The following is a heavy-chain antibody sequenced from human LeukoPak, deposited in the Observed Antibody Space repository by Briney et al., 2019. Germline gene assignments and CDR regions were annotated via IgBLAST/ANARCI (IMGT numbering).Heavy chain of an antibody. Sequence: SVKVSCKASGDAFNTYAINWVRQAPGQGLEWMGRIIPARDVAHYAQKFQGRVTITADKSTSIAYMELSSLQSDDTATYYCAGARSWYGWFDPWGQGTLVTVPS. J-gene: IGHJ5*02. CDR1: GDAFNTYA. CDR2: IIPARDVA. CDR3: AGARSWYGWFDP. D-gene: IGHD6-13*01. V-gene: IGHV1-69*04.